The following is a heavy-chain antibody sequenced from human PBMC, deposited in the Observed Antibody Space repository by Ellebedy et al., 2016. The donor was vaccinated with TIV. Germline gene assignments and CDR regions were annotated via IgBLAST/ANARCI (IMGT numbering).Heavy chain of an antibody. J-gene: IGHJ4*02. D-gene: IGHD1-26*01. CDR3: AGGGMGELADY. Sequence: AASVKVSCKASGGTFSSYAISWVRQAPGQGLEWMGGIIPIFGTANYAQKFQGRVTITADESTSTAYMELSSLRSEDTAVYYGAGGGMGELADYWGQGTLVTVSS. CDR1: GGTFSSYA. CDR2: IIPIFGTA. V-gene: IGHV1-69*13.